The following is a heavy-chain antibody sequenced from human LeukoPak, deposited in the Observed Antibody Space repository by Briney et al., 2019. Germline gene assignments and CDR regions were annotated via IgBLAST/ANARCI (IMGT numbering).Heavy chain of an antibody. V-gene: IGHV5-51*01. CDR3: ARHIIHYDSSGYYVYFDY. CDR2: IYPGDSDT. Sequence: GESLKISCKGSGYSFTSYWIGWVRQMPGKGLECMGIIYPGDSDTRYSPSFQGQVTISADKSISTAYLQWSSLKASDTAMYYFARHIIHYDSSGYYVYFDYWGQGTLVTVSS. D-gene: IGHD3-22*01. CDR1: GYSFTSYW. J-gene: IGHJ4*02.